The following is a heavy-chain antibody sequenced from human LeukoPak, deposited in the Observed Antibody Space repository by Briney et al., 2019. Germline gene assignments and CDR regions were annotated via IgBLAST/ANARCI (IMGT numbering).Heavy chain of an antibody. J-gene: IGHJ4*02. D-gene: IGHD6-19*01. V-gene: IGHV3-30-3*01. CDR1: A. CDR3: ARGYSSGWYYFDY. CDR2: ISYDGSNK. Sequence: AMPWXXXAPGKGLEWVAVISYDGSNKYYADSVKGRFTISRDNSKNTLYLQMNSLRAEDTAVYYCARGYSSGWYYFDYWGQGTLVTVSS.